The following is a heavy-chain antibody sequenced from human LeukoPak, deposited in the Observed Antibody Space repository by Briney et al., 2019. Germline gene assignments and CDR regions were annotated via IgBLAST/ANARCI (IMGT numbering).Heavy chain of an antibody. J-gene: IGHJ1*01. CDR1: GFTFDDYA. Sequence: PGGSLRLSCAASGFTFDDYAMHWVRQAPGKGLEWVSLISWDGGSTYYADSVKGRFTISRDNSKNSLYLQMNSLRAEDTALYYFAKPGPLVGAHNYFQPWGQGTLVTVSS. V-gene: IGHV3-43D*03. D-gene: IGHD1-26*01. CDR2: ISWDGGST. CDR3: AKPGPLVGAHNYFQP.